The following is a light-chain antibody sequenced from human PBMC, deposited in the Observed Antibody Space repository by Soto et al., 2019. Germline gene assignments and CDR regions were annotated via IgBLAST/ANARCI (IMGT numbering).Light chain of an antibody. J-gene: IGLJ2*01. CDR2: SVS. V-gene: IGLV2-14*01. CDR3: ASWDDSLNGV. CDR1: SSDIGAYDH. Sequence: QSALTQPASVSGSPGQSITISCSGTSSDIGAYDHVAWYQQFTGKSPKLMIYSVSNRPSGVSYRFSGSKSGNTASLTISGLQTEDEADYYCASWDDSLNGVFGGGTKLTVL.